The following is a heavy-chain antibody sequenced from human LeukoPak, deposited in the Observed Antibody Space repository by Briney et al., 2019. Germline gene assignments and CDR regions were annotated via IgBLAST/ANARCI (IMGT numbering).Heavy chain of an antibody. CDR3: ASPRTYCGGGSCYSSYDY. CDR1: GYTFTSYY. Sequence: ASVKVSCKASGYTFTSYYMHWVRQAPGQGLEWMGIINPSGGSTSYAQKFQGRVTMTRDTSTSTVYMELSSLRSEDTAVYYCASPRTYCGGGSCYSSYDYWGQGTLVTVSS. V-gene: IGHV1-46*01. CDR2: INPSGGST. D-gene: IGHD2-15*01. J-gene: IGHJ4*02.